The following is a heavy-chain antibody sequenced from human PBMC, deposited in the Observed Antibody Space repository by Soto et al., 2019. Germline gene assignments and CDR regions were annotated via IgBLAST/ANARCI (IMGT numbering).Heavy chain of an antibody. J-gene: IGHJ3*02. V-gene: IGHV4-31*03. CDR3: ARDGLSGGDAFDI. CDR2: MNYRGIN. CDR1: GGSIRSDGDY. Sequence: QVQLQESGPGLLKPSQTLSLTCTVSGGSIRSDGDYWTWIRQRPGKCLEWLGYMNYRGINYYNPSLKSRLTISEDTSKNHFSLNLSSVTAADTAVYYCARDGLSGGDAFDIWGQGTMVVVSS. D-gene: IGHD3-10*01.